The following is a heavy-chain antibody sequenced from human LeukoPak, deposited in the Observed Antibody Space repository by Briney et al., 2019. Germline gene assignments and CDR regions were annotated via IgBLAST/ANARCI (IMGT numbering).Heavy chain of an antibody. D-gene: IGHD3-16*01. Sequence: SETPSLTCTVSGGSISRYYWSWIRQPAGKGLEWIGRIYSGGNTNYNPSLKSRVTMSVDTSKNQFSLKLTSVTAADTAVYYCARGSVISFGGVTQTGGNWFDPWGQGTLVTVSA. CDR3: ARGSVISFGGVTQTGGNWFDP. CDR2: IYSGGNT. V-gene: IGHV4-4*07. J-gene: IGHJ5*02. CDR1: GGSISRYY.